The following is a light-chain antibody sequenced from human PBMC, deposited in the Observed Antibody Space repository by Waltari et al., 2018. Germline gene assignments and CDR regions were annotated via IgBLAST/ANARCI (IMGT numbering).Light chain of an antibody. CDR2: RNH. Sequence: QSVLTQPPSASGTPGQRVTISCSGSRSNIGSNYVYWYQQVPGTAPKLLIYRNHQRPLRVPDRFPGSKSGTSASLAISGLRSEDEADYYCAAWDDSLSGRVFGGGTTVTVL. J-gene: IGLJ3*02. CDR3: AAWDDSLSGRV. V-gene: IGLV1-47*01. CDR1: RSNIGSNY.